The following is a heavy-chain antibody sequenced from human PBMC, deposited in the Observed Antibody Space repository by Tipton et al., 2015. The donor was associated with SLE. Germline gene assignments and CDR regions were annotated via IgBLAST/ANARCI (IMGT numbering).Heavy chain of an antibody. V-gene: IGHV1-18*01. CDR2: ISAYNGNT. Sequence: QSGPEVKKPGASVKVSCKASGYTFTSYGISWVRQAPGQGLEWMGWISAYNGNTNYAQKLQGRVTMTTDTSTSTAYMELRSLRTDDTAVDYCAKQRGRDGYNWNHYYFDYWGQGTLVTVSS. CDR3: AKQRGRDGYNWNHYYFDY. J-gene: IGHJ4*02. CDR1: GYTFTSYG. D-gene: IGHD5-24*01.